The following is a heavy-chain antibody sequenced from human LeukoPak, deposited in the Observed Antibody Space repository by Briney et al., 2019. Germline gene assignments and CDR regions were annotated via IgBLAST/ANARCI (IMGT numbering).Heavy chain of an antibody. CDR1: GGSFSGYY. D-gene: IGHD2-2*02. CDR3: AIVHTPPSDY. CDR2: INHSGST. J-gene: IGHJ4*02. V-gene: IGHV4-34*01. Sequence: SETLSLTCAVYGGSFSGYYWSWIRQPPGKGLEWIGEINHSGSTNYNPSLKSRFTISVDTSKNQFSLKLSSVTAPDTAVYYCAIVHTPPSDYWGQGTLVTVSS.